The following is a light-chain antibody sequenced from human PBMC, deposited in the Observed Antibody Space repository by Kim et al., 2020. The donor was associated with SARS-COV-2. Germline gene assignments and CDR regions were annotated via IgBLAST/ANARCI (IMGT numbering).Light chain of an antibody. CDR2: YDS. J-gene: IGLJ1*01. V-gene: IGLV3-21*04. Sequence: PGKTARIACGGNNVGSKSVHWYQQKPGQAPVLVIYYDSDRPSGIPERFSGSNSGNTATLTISRVEAGDEADYYCQVWDSSSDHPGVFGTGTKVTVL. CDR3: QVWDSSSDHPGV. CDR1: NVGSKS.